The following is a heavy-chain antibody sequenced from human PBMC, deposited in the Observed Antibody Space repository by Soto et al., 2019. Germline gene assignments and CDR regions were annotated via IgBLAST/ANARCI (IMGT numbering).Heavy chain of an antibody. V-gene: IGHV3-72*01. CDR2: SRNKANSYTT. CDR3: ARVNYCIHGACYWGYDY. J-gene: IGHJ4*02. D-gene: IGHD2-8*01. Sequence: EVQLVESGGGLAQPGGSLRLSCVVSGFTFSDHYMDWIRQAPGKGLEWVGRSRNKANSYTTDYVASVKGRFTISRDDSKNSLHLLMSSLKTEDTAIYYCARVNYCIHGACYWGYDYWGQGTLVTVSS. CDR1: GFTFSDHY.